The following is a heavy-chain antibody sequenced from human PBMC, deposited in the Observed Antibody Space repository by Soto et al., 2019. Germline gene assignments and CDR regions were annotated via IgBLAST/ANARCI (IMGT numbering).Heavy chain of an antibody. V-gene: IGHV4-31*03. Sequence: QVQLQESGPGLVKPSQTLSLTCTVSGGSISSGGYYWNWIRQHPGKVLEWIGYIYYIGSTYYNPSLKSRLTISLDTLKNQFALKLSSVTAADTPVYYCARSVFPWGQGTLVTVSS. CDR3: ARSVFP. CDR1: GGSISSGGYY. CDR2: IYYIGST. J-gene: IGHJ5*02.